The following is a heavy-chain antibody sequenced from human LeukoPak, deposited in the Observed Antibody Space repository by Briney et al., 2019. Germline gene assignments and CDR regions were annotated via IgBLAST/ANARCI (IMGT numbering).Heavy chain of an antibody. CDR2: IYYSGST. Sequence: SETLSLTCTVSGGSISSYYWSWIRQPPGKGLEWIGYIYYSGSTNYNPSLKSRVTISVDTSKNQFSLKLSSVTAADMAVYYCARSCSSTSCYGGAFDIWGQGTMVTVSS. CDR1: GGSISSYY. CDR3: ARSCSSTSCYGGAFDI. J-gene: IGHJ3*02. V-gene: IGHV4-59*01. D-gene: IGHD2-2*01.